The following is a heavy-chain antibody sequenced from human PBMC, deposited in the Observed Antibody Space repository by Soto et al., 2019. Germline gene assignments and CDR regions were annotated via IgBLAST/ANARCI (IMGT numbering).Heavy chain of an antibody. CDR2: IYYSGST. Sequence: PTETLSLTCTVSGGSISSYYWSWIRQPPGKGLEWIGYIYYSGSTNYNPSLKSRVTISVDTSKNQFSLKLSSVTAADTAVYYCERFGIRETISGCYSPYSYFDYWGQRTLVPVSS. D-gene: IGHD2-2*02. CDR1: GGSISSYY. V-gene: IGHV4-59*01. CDR3: ERFGIRETISGCYSPYSYFDY. J-gene: IGHJ4*02.